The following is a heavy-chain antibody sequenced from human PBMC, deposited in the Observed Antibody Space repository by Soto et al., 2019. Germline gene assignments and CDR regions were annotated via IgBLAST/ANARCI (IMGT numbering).Heavy chain of an antibody. CDR3: ARLAIVVVPAAIFRFGWFDP. D-gene: IGHD2-2*03. J-gene: IGHJ5*02. CDR2: INHSGST. V-gene: IGHV4-34*01. Sequence: SETLSLTCAVYGGPFSGYYWSWIRQPPGKGLEWIGEINHSGSTNYNPSLKSRVTISVDTSKNQFSLKLSSVTAADTAVYYFARLAIVVVPAAIFRFGWFDPWGQGTLVTVSS. CDR1: GGPFSGYY.